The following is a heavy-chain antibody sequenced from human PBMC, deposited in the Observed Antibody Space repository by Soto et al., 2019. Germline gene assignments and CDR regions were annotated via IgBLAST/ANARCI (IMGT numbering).Heavy chain of an antibody. J-gene: IGHJ6*02. CDR3: ARDNLGTTVTPYYYYGMDV. CDR1: GGSISSGGYY. CDR2: IYYSGST. Sequence: QVQLQESGPGLVKPSQTLSLTCTVSGGSISSGGYYWSWIRQHPGKGLEWIGYIYYSGSTYYNPSLLVRVTISVDTSKNQFSLKLSSVTAADTAVYYCARDNLGTTVTPYYYYGMDVWGQGTTVTVSS. D-gene: IGHD4-17*01. V-gene: IGHV4-31*03.